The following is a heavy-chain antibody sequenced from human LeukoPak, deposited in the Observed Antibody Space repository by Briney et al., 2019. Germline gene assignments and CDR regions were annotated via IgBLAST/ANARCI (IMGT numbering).Heavy chain of an antibody. CDR2: ISSSSSYI. Sequence: KPGGSLILSCAASGFTFSSYSMNWVRQAPGKGLEWVSSISSSSSYIYYADSVKGRFTISRDNAKNSLYLQMNSLRAEDTAVYYCARVGPPPINIFDYWGQGTLVTVSS. CDR3: ARVGPPPINIFDY. J-gene: IGHJ4*02. V-gene: IGHV3-21*01. CDR1: GFTFSSYS. D-gene: IGHD1-14*01.